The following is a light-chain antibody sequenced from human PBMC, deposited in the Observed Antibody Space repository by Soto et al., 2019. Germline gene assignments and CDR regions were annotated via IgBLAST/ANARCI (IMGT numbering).Light chain of an antibody. J-gene: IGKJ4*01. V-gene: IGKV1-5*03. CDR2: KAS. CDR3: QQYKSFSLT. CDR1: QSISSW. Sequence: DIQMTQSPSTLSASVGDRVTITCRASQSISSWLAWYQQKPGKAPKLLIYKASSLESGVPSRFSGSGSGTEFTLTISSLQTDDFAIYYSQQYKSFSLTFGGGTKVEIK.